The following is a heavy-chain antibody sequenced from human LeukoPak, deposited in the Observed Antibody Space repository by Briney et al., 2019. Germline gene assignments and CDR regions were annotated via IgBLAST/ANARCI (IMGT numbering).Heavy chain of an antibody. D-gene: IGHD1-26*01. CDR3: AGVVGRTYAFDI. CDR2: ISSSGSTI. V-gene: IGHV3-11*01. J-gene: IGHJ3*02. Sequence: GGSLRLSCAASGFTFSDYYMRWLRPAPGKGLEWVSYISSSGSTIYYADSVKGRFTISRDNAKNSLYLQMNSLRAEDTAVYYCAGVVGRTYAFDIWGQGTMVTVSS. CDR1: GFTFSDYY.